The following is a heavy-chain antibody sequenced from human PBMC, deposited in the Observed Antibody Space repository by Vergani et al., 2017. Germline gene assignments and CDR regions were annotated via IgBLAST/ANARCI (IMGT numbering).Heavy chain of an antibody. D-gene: IGHD6-19*01. CDR2: IYYSGST. V-gene: IGHV4-39*01. CDR3: ARHWTVGWLGKLGWIDP. CDR1: GASIRSSNYY. J-gene: IGHJ5*02. Sequence: QLQLQESGPGLVKPSATLSLTCSVSGASIRSSNYYWGWIRQPPGKGLEWIASIYYSGSTYYNPSLKSRVTISVDTSKNQFSLKLSSVTAADTAGYFCARHWTVGWLGKLGWIDPGGQGILVSVSS.